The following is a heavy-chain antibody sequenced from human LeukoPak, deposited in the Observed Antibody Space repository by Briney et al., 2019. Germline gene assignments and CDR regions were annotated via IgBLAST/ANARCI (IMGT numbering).Heavy chain of an antibody. Sequence: AGGSLRLSCAASGFTFSSYAMSWVRQAPGKGLEWVSTISGSGDSTYYADSVRGRFTISRDNSKNTLYLQMNSLRAEDTAVYYCAKDSAGAAGTTTIKAYYGMDVWGQGTTVTVSS. J-gene: IGHJ6*02. CDR1: GFTFSSYA. CDR3: AKDSAGAAGTTTIKAYYGMDV. CDR2: ISGSGDST. D-gene: IGHD6-13*01. V-gene: IGHV3-23*01.